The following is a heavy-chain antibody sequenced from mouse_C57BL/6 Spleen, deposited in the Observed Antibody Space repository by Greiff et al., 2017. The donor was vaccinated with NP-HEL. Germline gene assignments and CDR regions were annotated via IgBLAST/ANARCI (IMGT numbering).Heavy chain of an antibody. Sequence: EVQGVESGGGLVKPGGSLKLSCAASGFTFSSYAMSWVRQTPEKRLEWVATISDGGSYTYYPDNVKGRFTISRDNAKNNLYLQMSHLKSEDTAMYYCAREIYYDYSFDYWGQGTTLTVSS. V-gene: IGHV5-4*01. CDR2: ISDGGSYT. J-gene: IGHJ2*01. CDR3: AREIYYDYSFDY. D-gene: IGHD2-4*01. CDR1: GFTFSSYA.